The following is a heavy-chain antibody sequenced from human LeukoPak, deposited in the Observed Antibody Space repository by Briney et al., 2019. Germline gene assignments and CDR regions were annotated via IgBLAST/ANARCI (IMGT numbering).Heavy chain of an antibody. Sequence: PSETLSLTCAVYGGSFSGYYWSWIRQPPGKGLEWIGEINHSGGTNYNPSLKSRVTISVDTSKNQFSLKLSSVTAADTAVYYCARGSVLRYFDWLLYYYYYMDVWGKGTTVTVSS. D-gene: IGHD3-9*01. V-gene: IGHV4-34*01. J-gene: IGHJ6*03. CDR2: INHSGGT. CDR3: ARGSVLRYFDWLLYYYYYMDV. CDR1: GGSFSGYY.